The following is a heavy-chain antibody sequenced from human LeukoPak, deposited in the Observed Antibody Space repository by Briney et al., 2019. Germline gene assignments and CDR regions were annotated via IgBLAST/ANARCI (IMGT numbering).Heavy chain of an antibody. J-gene: IGHJ5*02. CDR1: GFSFSDFT. CDR2: IGGRGGST. Sequence: GSLRLSCAASGFSFSDFTLTWVRQAPGKGPEWVSAIGGRGGSTYYADSLGGRFTISRDNSKDMLYLQMNSLKVEDTATYYCGKEGGAWGQGTKVTVSS. CDR3: GKEGGA. V-gene: IGHV3-23*01. D-gene: IGHD3-16*01.